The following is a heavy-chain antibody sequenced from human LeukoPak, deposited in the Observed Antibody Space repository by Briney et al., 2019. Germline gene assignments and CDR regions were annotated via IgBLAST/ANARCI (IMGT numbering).Heavy chain of an antibody. J-gene: IGHJ4*02. D-gene: IGHD3-22*01. CDR2: IRYDGSNK. Sequence: AGGSLRLSCAASGFTFSSNYMSWVRQAPGRGLEWVAFIRYDGSNKYYADSVKGRFTISRDNSKNTLYLQMNSLRAEDTAVYYCAKVYYYDSSGYSWGQGTLVTVSS. CDR3: AKVYYYDSSGYS. V-gene: IGHV3-30*02. CDR1: GFTFSSNY.